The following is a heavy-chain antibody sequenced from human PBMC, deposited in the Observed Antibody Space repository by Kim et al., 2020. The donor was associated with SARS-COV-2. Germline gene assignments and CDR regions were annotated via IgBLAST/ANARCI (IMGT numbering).Heavy chain of an antibody. CDR1: GFTFSNYA. V-gene: IGHV3-33*01. Sequence: GGSLRLSCAASGFTFSNYAFHWVRQAPGKGLEWVASIWDDGSNKHYADSVKGRLTISRDNDKNTLNLQMNSLSAEDTAVYYCARDGFDFWSVYGYYYNYGLDLGDQGTRHTVSS. CDR2: IWDDGSNK. J-gene: IGHJ6*02. D-gene: IGHD3-3*01. CDR3: ARDGFDFWSVYGYYYNYGLDL.